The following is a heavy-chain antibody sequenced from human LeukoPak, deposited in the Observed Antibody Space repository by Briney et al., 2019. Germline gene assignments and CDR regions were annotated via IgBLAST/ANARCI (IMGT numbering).Heavy chain of an antibody. J-gene: IGHJ3*02. V-gene: IGHV3-53*01. Sequence: GGSLRLSCAASGFTVSSNYMSWVRQAPGKGLEWVSVFYGGGRTYYADSVKGRFTISRDNFKNTLYLQMNSLRAEDTAVYYCARDASRNAFDIWGQGTMVTVSS. CDR1: GFTVSSNY. CDR3: ARDASRNAFDI. CDR2: FYGGGRT.